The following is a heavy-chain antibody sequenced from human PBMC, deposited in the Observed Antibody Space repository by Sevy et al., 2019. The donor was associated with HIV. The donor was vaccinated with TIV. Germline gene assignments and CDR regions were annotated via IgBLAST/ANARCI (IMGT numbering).Heavy chain of an antibody. J-gene: IGHJ6*02. V-gene: IGHV3-9*01. Sequence: GGSLRLSCAASNLTFEDYAMHWVRRAPGKGLEWVSGISWNGADIGFAASVKGRLNMSRDNAKGSVYLQINSLTPEDTGVYYCAKGQQLITQSGSYFYYGMNVWGQGTTVTVSS. D-gene: IGHD6-13*01. CDR3: AKGQQLITQSGSYFYYGMNV. CDR1: NLTFEDYA. CDR2: ISWNGADI.